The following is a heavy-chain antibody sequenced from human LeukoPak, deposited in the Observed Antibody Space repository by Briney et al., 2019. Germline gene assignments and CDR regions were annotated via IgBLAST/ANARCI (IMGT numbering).Heavy chain of an antibody. D-gene: IGHD4-23*01. CDR1: GGSISSYY. Sequence: KPSETLSLTCTVSGGSISSYYWSWIRQPAGKGLEWIGRIYTSGSTNYNPSLKSRVTMSVDTSKNQFSLKLSSVTAADTAVYYCARTPRRANSRYYYYYYMDVWGKGTTVTVSS. CDR2: IYTSGST. J-gene: IGHJ6*03. CDR3: ARTPRRANSRYYYYYYMDV. V-gene: IGHV4-4*07.